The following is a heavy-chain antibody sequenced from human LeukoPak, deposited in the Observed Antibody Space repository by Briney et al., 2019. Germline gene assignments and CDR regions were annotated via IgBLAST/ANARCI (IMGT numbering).Heavy chain of an antibody. J-gene: IGHJ4*02. V-gene: IGHV4-39*01. Sequence: SETLSLTCTVSGGSISSRSYYWGWVRQPPGKGLEWIGSISYSGSTYDNPSLKSRVTISVDTSKNQFSLKLSSVTAADTAVYYCVRAYDYWGQGTLVTVSS. D-gene: IGHD2-21*01. CDR3: VRAYDY. CDR2: ISYSGST. CDR1: GGSISSRSYY.